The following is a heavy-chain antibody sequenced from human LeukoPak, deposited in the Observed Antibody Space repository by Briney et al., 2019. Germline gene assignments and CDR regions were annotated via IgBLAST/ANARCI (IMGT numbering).Heavy chain of an antibody. CDR2: IYPGDSDT. Sequence: GESLKISCKGSGYSFTSYWIGWVRQMPGKGLEWMGIIYPGDSDTRYSPPFQGQVTISADKSISTAYLQWSSLKASDTAMYYCARLVKNSGSSLYYFDYWGQGTLVTVSS. V-gene: IGHV5-51*01. CDR3: ARLVKNSGSSLYYFDY. CDR1: GYSFTSYW. J-gene: IGHJ4*02. D-gene: IGHD3-10*01.